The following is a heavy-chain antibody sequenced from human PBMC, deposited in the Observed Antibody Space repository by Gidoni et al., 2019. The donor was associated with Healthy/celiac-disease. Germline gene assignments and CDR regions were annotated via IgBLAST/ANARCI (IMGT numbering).Heavy chain of an antibody. J-gene: IGHJ3*02. Sequence: QVQLQESGPGLVKPSQPLSLTCTVSGGSIRSGGYYWSWIRQHPGKGLEWIGYIYYSGSTYYNPSLKSRVTISVDTSKNQFSLKLSSVTAADTAVYYCARDRGMATIGHAFDIWGQGTMVTVSS. D-gene: IGHD5-12*01. CDR3: ARDRGMATIGHAFDI. CDR2: IYYSGST. V-gene: IGHV4-31*03. CDR1: GGSIRSGGYY.